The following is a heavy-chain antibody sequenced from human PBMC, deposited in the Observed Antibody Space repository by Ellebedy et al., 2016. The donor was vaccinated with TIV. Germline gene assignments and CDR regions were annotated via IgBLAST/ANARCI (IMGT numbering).Heavy chain of an antibody. V-gene: IGHV3-30*04. D-gene: IGHD6-19*01. CDR1: GFTFRSYT. CDR2: ISNDGSNK. J-gene: IGHJ4*02. Sequence: GESLKISCLASGFTFRSYTVHWVRQAPGKGLEWVALISNDGSNKYHADSVKGRFTISRDNSKNTLYLQMNSLRSEDTAVYYCATSLFGIAVAGTLIFDYWGQGTLVTVSS. CDR3: ATSLFGIAVAGTLIFDY.